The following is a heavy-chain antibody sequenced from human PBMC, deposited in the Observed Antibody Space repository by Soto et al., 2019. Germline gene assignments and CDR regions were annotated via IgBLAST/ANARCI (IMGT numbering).Heavy chain of an antibody. V-gene: IGHV4-4*02. J-gene: IGHJ4*02. CDR2: SHQSGST. CDR3: ATRDNSKFY. Sequence: QVQLQESGPGLVKPSGTLSLTCAVSGVSISSHDWWTWVRQPPGRGLEWIGESHQSGSTTYNSSPXRRATIEVDTSQTQFPLKLRSVTVADTAVYSRATRDNSKFYWGQGTLVTVSS. CDR1: GVSISSHDW. D-gene: IGHD6-13*01.